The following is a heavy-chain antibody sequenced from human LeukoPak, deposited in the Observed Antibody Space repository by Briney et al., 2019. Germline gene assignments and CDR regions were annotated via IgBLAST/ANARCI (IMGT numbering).Heavy chain of an antibody. V-gene: IGHV4-61*02. CDR1: GGSISSGSYY. D-gene: IGHD3-10*01. CDR3: ARGGYYFLSY. Sequence: PSETLSLTCTVSGGSISSGSYYWSWIRQPAGKGLEWIGRIYTSGSTNYNPSLKSRVTISVDTSKHQFSLKLSSVTAADTAVYYCARGGYYFLSYWGQGTLVTVSS. J-gene: IGHJ4*02. CDR2: IYTSGST.